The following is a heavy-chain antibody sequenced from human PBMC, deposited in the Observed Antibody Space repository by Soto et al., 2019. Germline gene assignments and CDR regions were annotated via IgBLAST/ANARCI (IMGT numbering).Heavy chain of an antibody. V-gene: IGHV3-33*01. J-gene: IGHJ6*02. D-gene: IGHD2-15*01. Sequence: GGSLRLSCAASGFTFSSYGMHWVRQAPGKGLEWVAVIWYDGSNKYYADSVKGRFTISRDNSKNTLYLQMNSLRAEDTAVYYCASSYGGNVYYGMDVWGQGTTVTVSS. CDR2: IWYDGSNK. CDR3: ASSYGGNVYYGMDV. CDR1: GFTFSSYG.